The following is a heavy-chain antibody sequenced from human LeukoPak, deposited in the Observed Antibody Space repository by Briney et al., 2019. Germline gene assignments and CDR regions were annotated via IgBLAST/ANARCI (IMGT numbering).Heavy chain of an antibody. CDR1: GFTFSNYA. Sequence: GGSLRLSCAASGFTFSNYAMSWVRQAPGKGLEWVSGISGGGGSTYYADSVKGRFTISRDNSKNTLYLQMNSLRAEDTAVYYCAKGSDYDPPYYYYYMDVWGKGTTVTISS. CDR2: ISGGGGST. D-gene: IGHD5-12*01. J-gene: IGHJ6*03. CDR3: AKGSDYDPPYYYYYMDV. V-gene: IGHV3-23*01.